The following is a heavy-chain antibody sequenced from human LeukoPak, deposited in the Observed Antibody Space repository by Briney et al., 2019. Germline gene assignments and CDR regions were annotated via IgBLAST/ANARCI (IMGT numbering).Heavy chain of an antibody. D-gene: IGHD1-26*01. J-gene: IGHJ3*02. Sequence: SETLSLTCTVSGGSISSHYWSWIRQPPGKGLEWIGYIYYSGSTNYNPSLKSRVTISVDTSKNQFSLKLSSVTAADTAVYYCGGGGGGWELFGPAPPDAFDIWGQGTMVTVSS. CDR1: GGSISSHY. V-gene: IGHV4-59*11. CDR3: GGGGGGWELFGPAPPDAFDI. CDR2: IYYSGST.